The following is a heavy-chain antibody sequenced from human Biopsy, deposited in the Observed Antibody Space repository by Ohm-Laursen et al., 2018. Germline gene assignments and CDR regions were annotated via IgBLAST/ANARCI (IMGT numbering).Heavy chain of an antibody. J-gene: IGHJ1*01. CDR1: GGTFINYA. CDR2: INPSGSTT. Sequence: ASVKVSCKASGGTFINYAISWVRQAPGQGLEWMGMINPSGSTTSYPQIFQSRVTMTRDTSKSTVYMELSSLRSDDTAVYYCARGGSFLPSEYFHHWGQGTLVTVSS. V-gene: IGHV1-46*01. CDR3: ARGGSFLPSEYFHH. D-gene: IGHD3-16*01.